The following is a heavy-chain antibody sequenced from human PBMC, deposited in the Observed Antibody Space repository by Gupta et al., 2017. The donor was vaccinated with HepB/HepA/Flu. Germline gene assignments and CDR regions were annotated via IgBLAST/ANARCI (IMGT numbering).Heavy chain of an antibody. V-gene: IGHV3-30*18. CDR3: AKDSPYSSSSTLDY. J-gene: IGHJ4*02. CDR1: GFPLSGYG. Sequence: QVQLVESGGGVVKPGRSLRLSCAASGFPLSGYGMHRVRQAPGKGLEWVAVISYDGSNKYYADSGKGRFTISRDKSKNTLYLQMNSLRAEDTAVYYCAKDSPYSSSSTLDYWGQGTLVTVSS. D-gene: IGHD6-6*01. CDR2: ISYDGSNK.